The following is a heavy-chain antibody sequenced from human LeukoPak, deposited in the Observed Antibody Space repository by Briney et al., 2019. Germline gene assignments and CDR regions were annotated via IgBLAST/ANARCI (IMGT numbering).Heavy chain of an antibody. V-gene: IGHV3-53*01. CDR2: IYSGGST. D-gene: IGHD3-22*01. CDR3: AREDYYDSSGYYYED. J-gene: IGHJ4*02. Sequence: GGSLRLSCAASGFTVSSNYMSWVRQAPGKGLEWVSVIYSGGSTYYADYVKGRFTISRDNSKNTLYLQMNSLRAEDTAVYYCAREDYYDSSGYYYEDWGQGTLVTVSS. CDR1: GFTVSSNY.